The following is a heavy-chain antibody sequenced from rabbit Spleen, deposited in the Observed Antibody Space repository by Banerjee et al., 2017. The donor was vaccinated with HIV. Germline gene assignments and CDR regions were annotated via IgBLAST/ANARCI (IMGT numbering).Heavy chain of an antibody. J-gene: IGHJ4*01. CDR1: GVSFSANSY. Sequence: QEQLVESGGGLVKPGASLTLTCIASGVSFSANSYICWVRQAPGKGLEWIVCNDAGSSGFTYLPSWAKSRIPLPKTSSTTVTLQMTSLTAADTATYFCARDLAGVIGWNFGWWGPGTLVTVS. V-gene: IGHV1S45*01. CDR3: ARDLAGVIGWNFGW. D-gene: IGHD4-1*01. CDR2: NDAGSSGFT.